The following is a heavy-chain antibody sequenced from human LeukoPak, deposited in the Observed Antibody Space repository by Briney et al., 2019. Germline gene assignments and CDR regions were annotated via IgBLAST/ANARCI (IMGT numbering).Heavy chain of an antibody. Sequence: ASVKVSCKVSGYTLTELSMHWVRQAPGKGLEWMGGFDPEDGETIYAQKFQGRVTMTEDTSTDTAYMELSSLRSEDTGVYYCARGWLAETTVVTPYNYWGQGTLVTVSS. CDR2: FDPEDGET. CDR1: GYTLTELS. J-gene: IGHJ4*02. D-gene: IGHD4-23*01. V-gene: IGHV1-24*01. CDR3: ARGWLAETTVVTPYNY.